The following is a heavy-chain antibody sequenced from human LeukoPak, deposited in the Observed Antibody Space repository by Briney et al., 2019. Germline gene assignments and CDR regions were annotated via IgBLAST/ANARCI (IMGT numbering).Heavy chain of an antibody. D-gene: IGHD2-15*01. V-gene: IGHV1-2*02. CDR2: INPNSGGT. CDR3: ARDRGIRDVVVVAATLTN. CDR1: GYTFTGYY. J-gene: IGHJ4*02. Sequence: GASVKVSCKASGYTFTGYYMHWVRQAPGQGLEWMGWINPNSGGTNYAQKFQGRVTMTRDTSISTAYMELSRLGSDDTAVYYCARDRGIRDVVVVAATLTNWGQGTLVTVSS.